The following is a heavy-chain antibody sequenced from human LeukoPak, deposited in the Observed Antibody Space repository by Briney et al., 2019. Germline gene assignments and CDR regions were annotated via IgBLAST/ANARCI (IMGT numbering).Heavy chain of an antibody. J-gene: IGHJ3*02. V-gene: IGHV3-7*01. D-gene: IGHD5-24*01. CDR2: IKQDGSER. CDR3: ARTPPNYSGDASDI. CDR1: GFTFSSYG. Sequence: PGGSLRLSCAASGFTFSSYGMHWVRQAPGKGLEWVANIKQDGSERYYVDSVKGRFTLSRDNAKNSLYLQMNSLRAEDTAVYYCARTPPNYSGDASDIWGQGTMVTVSS.